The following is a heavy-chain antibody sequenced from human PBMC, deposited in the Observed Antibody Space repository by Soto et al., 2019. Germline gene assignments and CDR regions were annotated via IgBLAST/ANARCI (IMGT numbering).Heavy chain of an antibody. CDR3: AREGSGYSGYYYYGMDV. CDR1: GGTFSSYA. D-gene: IGHD5-12*01. CDR2: IIPIFGTA. J-gene: IGHJ6*02. V-gene: IGHV1-69*01. Sequence: QVQLVQSGAEVKKPGSSVKVSCKASGGTFSSYAISWVRQAPGQGLEWMGGIIPIFGTANYAQKFQGRVTITADESTSTAYMELSSLRSEDTAVYYCAREGSGYSGYYYYGMDVWGQGTTVTVSS.